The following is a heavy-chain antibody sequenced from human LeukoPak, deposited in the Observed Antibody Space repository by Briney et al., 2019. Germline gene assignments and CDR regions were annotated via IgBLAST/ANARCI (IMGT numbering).Heavy chain of an antibody. CDR2: IYPGDSET. V-gene: IGHV5-51*01. D-gene: IGHD1-26*01. CDR1: GYSFTSYW. CDR3: VREIVGASDAFDI. Sequence: GESLKISCKGSGYSFTSYWIGWVRQMPGKGLEWMGIIYPGDSETRYSPSFQGQVTISADKSISTAYLQWSSLKASDTAMYYCVREIVGASDAFDIWGQGTMVTVSS. J-gene: IGHJ3*02.